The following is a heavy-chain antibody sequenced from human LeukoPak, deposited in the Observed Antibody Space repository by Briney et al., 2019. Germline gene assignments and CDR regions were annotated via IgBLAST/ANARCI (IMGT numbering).Heavy chain of an antibody. CDR1: GGSSTGFY. Sequence: SETLSPTCAVYGGSSTGFYCSWIRQPQGKGRGWIGEFNHSVSTNYNPSLKSRVTISVDTSMNQFSLKLSSVTAADTAVYYCARQGFYVWGSYRLFDYWGQGTLVTVSS. CDR3: ARQGFYVWGSYRLFDY. V-gene: IGHV4-34*01. D-gene: IGHD3-16*02. CDR2: FNHSVST. J-gene: IGHJ4*02.